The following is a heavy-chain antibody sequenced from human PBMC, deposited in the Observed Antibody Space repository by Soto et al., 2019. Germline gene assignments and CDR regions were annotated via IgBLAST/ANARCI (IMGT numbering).Heavy chain of an antibody. CDR1: GFSLSNGRMG. V-gene: IGHV2-26*03. D-gene: IGHD4-17*01. Sequence: QVTLKESGPVLVKPTETLTLTCTISGFSLSNGRMGVSWIRQPPGRALEWLAHFFSDAERYYRTSMQSRLTMSQDTTGTQMVWTRTNMDPQDTGTYFCARMNADSGSHYYAMDVWGPGTPVTVSS. J-gene: IGHJ6*02. CDR2: FFSDAER. CDR3: ARMNADSGSHYYAMDV.